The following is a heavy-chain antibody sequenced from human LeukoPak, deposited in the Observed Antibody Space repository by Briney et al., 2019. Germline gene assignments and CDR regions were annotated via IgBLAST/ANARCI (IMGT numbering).Heavy chain of an antibody. Sequence: AASVKVSCKASGYTFTGYYMHWVRQAPGQGLEWMGWINPNSGGTNYAQKFQGRVTMTRDTSISTAYMELSRLRSDDTAVYYSLRDRWIGSGSYRYWGQGTLVTVSS. V-gene: IGHV1-2*02. CDR1: GYTFTGYY. J-gene: IGHJ4*02. CDR2: INPNSGGT. CDR3: LRDRWIGSGSYRY. D-gene: IGHD3-10*01.